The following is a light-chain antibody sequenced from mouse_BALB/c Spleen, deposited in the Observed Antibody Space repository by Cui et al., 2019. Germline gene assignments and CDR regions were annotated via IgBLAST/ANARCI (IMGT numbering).Light chain of an antibody. CDR2: DTS. Sequence: QIVLTQSPAIMSASQGEKVTMTCSASSSVSYMHWYQQKSGTSPKRWIYDTSKLASGVPARFSGSGSGTSYSLTISSMEAEDAATYYCQQWSSNPLTFGAGTKLELK. V-gene: IGKV4-59*01. J-gene: IGKJ5*01. CDR3: QQWSSNPLT. CDR1: SSVSY.